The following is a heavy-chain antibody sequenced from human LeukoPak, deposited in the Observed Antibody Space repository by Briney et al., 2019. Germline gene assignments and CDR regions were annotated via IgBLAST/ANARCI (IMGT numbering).Heavy chain of an antibody. Sequence: PGGSLRLSCAASGFTFSSYSMNWVRQAPGKGLEWVSSISSSSGYIYYADSVKGRFTISRDNAKNSLYLQMNSLRAEDTAVYYCAREVYCTNGVCHSSWGQGTLVTVSS. CDR1: GFTFSSYS. D-gene: IGHD2-8*01. CDR2: ISSSSGYI. CDR3: AREVYCTNGVCHSS. J-gene: IGHJ5*02. V-gene: IGHV3-21*01.